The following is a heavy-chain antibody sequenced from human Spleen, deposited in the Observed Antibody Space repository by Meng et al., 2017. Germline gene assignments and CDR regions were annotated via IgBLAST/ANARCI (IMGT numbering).Heavy chain of an antibody. CDR2: INPKSGDT. CDR3: AGDYGDFLEFDP. J-gene: IGHJ5*02. Sequence: VQLVQSGAEVKKPGASVKVSCKPSGYNFPDYYIHWVRRAPGQGLEWMGRINPKSGDTHYAQKFQARVTMTGDTSISTAYMELSGLRSDDTAMYYCAGDYGDFLEFDPWGQGTLVTVSS. V-gene: IGHV1-2*06. D-gene: IGHD4-17*01. CDR1: GYNFPDYY.